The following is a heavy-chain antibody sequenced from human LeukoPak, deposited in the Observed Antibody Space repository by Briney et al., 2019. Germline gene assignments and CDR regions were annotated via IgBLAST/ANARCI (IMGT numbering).Heavy chain of an antibody. CDR1: GFTFSSYG. J-gene: IGHJ4*02. CDR2: ISNDAGNY. Sequence: GGSLRLSCAASGFTFSSYGMHWVRQAPGKGLEWVALISNDAGNYYYADSVKGRSTISRDNSKNTLYLQMNSLRAEDTAVYFCAKDRRLYDILTPFDYWGQGTLVTVSS. V-gene: IGHV3-30*18. D-gene: IGHD3-9*01. CDR3: AKDRRLYDILTPFDY.